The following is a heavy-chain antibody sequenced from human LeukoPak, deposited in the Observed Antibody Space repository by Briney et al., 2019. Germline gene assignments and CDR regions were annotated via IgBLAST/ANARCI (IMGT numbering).Heavy chain of an antibody. V-gene: IGHV3-48*04. J-gene: IGHJ6*04. CDR2: ISSSGSTI. CDR1: GFTFSTYG. Sequence: GGSLRLSCAASGFTFSTYGMHWVRQAPGKGLEWVSYISSSGSTIYYADSVKGRFTVSRDNAKNSLYLQMNSLRAEDTAVYYCAELGITMIGGVWGKGTTVTISS. D-gene: IGHD3-10*02. CDR3: AELGITMIGGV.